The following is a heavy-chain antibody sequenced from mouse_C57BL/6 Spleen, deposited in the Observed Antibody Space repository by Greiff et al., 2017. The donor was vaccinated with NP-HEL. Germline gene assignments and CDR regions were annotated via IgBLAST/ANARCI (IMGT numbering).Heavy chain of an antibody. V-gene: IGHV5-6*01. D-gene: IGHD1-1*01. CDR1: GFTFSSYG. Sequence: EVKLMESGGDLVKPGGSLKLSCAASGFTFSSYGMSWVRQTPDKRLEWVATISSGGSYTYYPDSVKGRFTISRDNAKNTLYLQMSSLKSEDTAMYYCARHYYDSSYYFDYWGQGTTLTVSS. CDR2: ISSGGSYT. CDR3: ARHYYDSSYYFDY. J-gene: IGHJ2*01.